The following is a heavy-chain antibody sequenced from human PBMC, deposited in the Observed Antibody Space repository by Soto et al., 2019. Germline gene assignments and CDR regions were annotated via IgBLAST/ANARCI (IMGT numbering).Heavy chain of an antibody. J-gene: IGHJ6*03. CDR3: ARGDSTDWSKGVCSFFYHHDMDV. Sequence: ASAMVSCKTSGYSFTDYHMHWVRQAPAQGLEWLGGINPKSGGTSTAQKFQGWVTMTTHTSISTPSMELTRLTSDDTAIYYCARGDSTDWSKGVCSFFYHHDMDVWG. CDR1: GYSFTDYH. V-gene: IGHV1-2*04. D-gene: IGHD2-8*01. CDR2: INPKSGGT.